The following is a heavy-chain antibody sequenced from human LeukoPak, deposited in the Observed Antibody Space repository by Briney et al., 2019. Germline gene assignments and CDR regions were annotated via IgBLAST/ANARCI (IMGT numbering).Heavy chain of an antibody. Sequence: GGSLRLSCAASGFTFSNAWMSWVRQAPGKGLEWVGHIKSKTDGGTTDYAAPVKGRFTISRDDSKTTLYLQMNSLKTEDTAVYYCTTRYCSGGRCDYWGQGTLVTVSS. CDR2: IKSKTDGGTT. J-gene: IGHJ4*02. V-gene: IGHV3-15*01. CDR1: GFTFSNAW. D-gene: IGHD2-15*01. CDR3: TTRYCSGGRCDY.